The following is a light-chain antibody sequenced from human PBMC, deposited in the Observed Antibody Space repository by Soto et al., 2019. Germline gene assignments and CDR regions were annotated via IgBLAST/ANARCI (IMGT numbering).Light chain of an antibody. CDR1: QSIGSN. CDR2: GAS. V-gene: IGKV3-15*01. J-gene: IGKJ4*01. CDR3: QQYNTWPRS. Sequence: EVLMTQSQGTLSVSPGERVTVSCRASQSIGSNLAWYQQKPGQAPRLLIYGASTRVTGIPARFSGSGSGTEFTLTIGSLQSEDFAVYSCQQYNTWPRSFGGGTKVEI.